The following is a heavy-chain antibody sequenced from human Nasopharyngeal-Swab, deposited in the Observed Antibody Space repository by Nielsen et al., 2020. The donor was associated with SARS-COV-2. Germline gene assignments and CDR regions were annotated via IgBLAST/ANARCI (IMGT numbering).Heavy chain of an antibody. J-gene: IGHJ6*03. CDR3: ASGPGSCFTSASCYFDYYMDV. Sequence: THSLTSAVSGGSVDRGSYYWNWIRQPPGRGLEWMGYINYSGSTNYNPSLKSRVTISVDTSKNQFALKLSSVTAADTAVYYCASGPGSCFTSASCYFDYYMDVWGQGTTVTVSS. CDR2: INYSGST. CDR1: GGSVDRGSYY. D-gene: IGHD2-2*01. V-gene: IGHV4-61*01.